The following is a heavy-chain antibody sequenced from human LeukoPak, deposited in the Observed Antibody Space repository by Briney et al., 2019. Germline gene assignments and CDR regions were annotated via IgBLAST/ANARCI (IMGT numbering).Heavy chain of an antibody. Sequence: GGSLRLSCVASGFTFSSYWMHWVRQAPGKGLVWVSRINSGGSSTSYADSVKGRFTISRDNAKNTLYLQMNSLRAEDTAVYYCARDLSWSSSWYGYWFDPWGQGTLVTVSS. CDR1: GFTFSSYW. J-gene: IGHJ5*02. V-gene: IGHV3-74*01. D-gene: IGHD6-13*01. CDR2: INSGGSST. CDR3: ARDLSWSSSWYGYWFDP.